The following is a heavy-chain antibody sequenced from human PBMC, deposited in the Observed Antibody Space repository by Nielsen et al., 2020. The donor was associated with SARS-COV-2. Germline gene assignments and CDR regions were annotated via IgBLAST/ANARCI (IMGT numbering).Heavy chain of an antibody. D-gene: IGHD3-16*01. CDR2: ISWNSGSI. CDR3: AKDMGERAGYGMDV. V-gene: IGHV3-9*01. Sequence: SLKISCAASGFTFDDYAMHWVRQAPGKGLEWVSGISWNSGSIGYADSVKGRFTISRDNAKNSLYLQMNSLRAEDTALYYCAKDMGERAGYGMDVWGQGTTVTVSS. J-gene: IGHJ6*02. CDR1: GFTFDDYA.